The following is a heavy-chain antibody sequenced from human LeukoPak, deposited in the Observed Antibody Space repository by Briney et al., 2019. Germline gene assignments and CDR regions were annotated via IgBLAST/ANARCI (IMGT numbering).Heavy chain of an antibody. CDR3: ARDLSGVNSFDY. CDR2: IYSGGST. J-gene: IGHJ4*02. D-gene: IGHD2-8*01. Sequence: GSLRLSCAASGFTFSSYAMSWVRQPPGKGLEWVSVIYSGGSTYYADSVKGRFTISRHDSRDTLYLQMNSLRVEDTAVYYCARDLSGVNSFDYWGQGTLVTVSS. CDR1: GFTFSSYA. V-gene: IGHV3-53*04.